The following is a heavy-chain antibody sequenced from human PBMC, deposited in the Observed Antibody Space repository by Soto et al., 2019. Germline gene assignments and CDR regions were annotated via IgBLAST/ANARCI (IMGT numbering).Heavy chain of an antibody. V-gene: IGHV3-64D*06. CDR2: ISSNGGST. CDR3: VKALRYFDWLPDFDY. CDR1: GFTFSSYA. J-gene: IGHJ4*02. D-gene: IGHD3-9*01. Sequence: GGSLRLSCSASGFTFSSYAMHWVRQAPGKGLEYVSAISSNGGSTYYADSVKGRFTISRDNSKNMLYLQMSSLRAEDTAVYYCVKALRYFDWLPDFDYWGQGTLVTVSS.